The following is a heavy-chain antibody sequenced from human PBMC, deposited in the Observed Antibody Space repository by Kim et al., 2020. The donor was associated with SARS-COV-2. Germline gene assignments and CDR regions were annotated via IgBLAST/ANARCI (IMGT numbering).Heavy chain of an antibody. CDR2: ISAYNGNT. V-gene: IGHV1-18*01. CDR1: GYTFTSYG. Sequence: ASVKVSCKASGYTFTSYGISWVRQAPGQGLEWMGWISAYNGNTNYAQKLQGRVTMTTDTSTSTAYMELRSLRSDDTAVYYCARVDGNSGGFQIYYYYYYMDAWGRGTTVTVSS. J-gene: IGHJ6*03. CDR3: ARVDGNSGGFQIYYYYYYMDA. D-gene: IGHD2-15*01.